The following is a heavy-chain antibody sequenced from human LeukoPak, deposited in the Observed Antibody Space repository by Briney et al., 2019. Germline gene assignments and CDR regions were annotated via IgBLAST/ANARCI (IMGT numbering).Heavy chain of an antibody. V-gene: IGHV1-24*01. CDR1: GYTLTELS. Sequence: GASVKVSCKVSGYTLTELSMHWVRQAPGKGLEWMGGFDPEDGETIYAQKFQGRVTMTEDTSTDTAYMELSSLRSEDTAVYYCATDPSHCSGGSCIQGYWGQGTLVTVSS. J-gene: IGHJ4*02. D-gene: IGHD2-15*01. CDR3: ATDPSHCSGGSCIQGY. CDR2: FDPEDGET.